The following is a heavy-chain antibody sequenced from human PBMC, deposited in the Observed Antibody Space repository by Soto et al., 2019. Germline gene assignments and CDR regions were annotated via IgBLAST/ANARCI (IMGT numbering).Heavy chain of an antibody. D-gene: IGHD3-3*01. Sequence: EVQLLESGGDLVQPGGSLRLSCVASGFTFSDYVMSWVRQVPGKGLEWVSSISDGGERTDYRDSVRGRFTISRDNARFTLHLHMNSLRVDDTAIYFRARDRSTDFGLDVWGQGPTVTLSS. V-gene: IGHV3-23*01. CDR1: GFTFSDYV. CDR2: ISDGGERT. J-gene: IGHJ6*02. CDR3: ARDRSTDFGLDV.